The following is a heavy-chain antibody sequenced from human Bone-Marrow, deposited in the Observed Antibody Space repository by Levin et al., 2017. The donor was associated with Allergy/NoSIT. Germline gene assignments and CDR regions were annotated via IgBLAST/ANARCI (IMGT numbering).Heavy chain of an antibody. V-gene: IGHV4-38-2*02. J-gene: IGHJ6*03. CDR2: INESGST. Sequence: PSSPLSLPCAVSGSSLRSDYYWGWIRQPPGKGLAWIGNINESGSTKYNPSLKSRVTISVDTSKNQFSLQLNSVTAADTAVYFCAREYYMDVWGKGTTVTVSS. CDR3: AREYYMDV. CDR1: GSSLRSDYY.